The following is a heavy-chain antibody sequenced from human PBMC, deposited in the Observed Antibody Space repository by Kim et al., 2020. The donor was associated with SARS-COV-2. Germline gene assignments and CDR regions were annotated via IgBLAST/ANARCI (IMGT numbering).Heavy chain of an antibody. Sequence: SETLSLTCAVYGGSFSGYYWSWIRQPPGKGLEWIGEINHSGSTNYNPSLKSRVTISVDTSKNHFSLKLSSVTAADTAVYYCARGSRRFSVWGKGTTVTVSS. D-gene: IGHD3-3*01. J-gene: IGHJ6*04. CDR1: GGSFSGYY. CDR3: ARGSRRFSV. CDR2: INHSGST. V-gene: IGHV4-34*01.